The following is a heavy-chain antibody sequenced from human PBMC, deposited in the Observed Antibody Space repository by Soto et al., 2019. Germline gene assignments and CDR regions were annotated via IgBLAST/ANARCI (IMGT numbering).Heavy chain of an antibody. V-gene: IGHV1-24*01. CDR1: GYTLTELS. CDR2: FDPEDGET. D-gene: IGHD4-17*01. CDR3: ATWEVYYGGTYYYYGMDV. Sequence: ASVKVSCKVSGYTLTELSMHWVRQAPGKGLEWMGGFDPEDGETIYAQKFQGRVTMTEDTSTDTAYMELSSLRSEDTAVYYCATWEVYYGGTYYYYGMDVWGQGTTVTVSS. J-gene: IGHJ6*02.